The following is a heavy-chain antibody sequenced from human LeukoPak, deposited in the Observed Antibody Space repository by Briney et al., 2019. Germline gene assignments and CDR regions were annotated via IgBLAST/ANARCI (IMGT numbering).Heavy chain of an antibody. CDR2: ISYDGSNK. CDR3: ARTGVCSSPSCYHNWFDP. CDR1: GFTFSSYA. V-gene: IGHV3-30*04. J-gene: IGHJ5*02. D-gene: IGHD2-2*01. Sequence: GGSLRLSCAASGFTFSSYAMHWVRQAPGKGLEWVAVISYDGSNKYYADSVKGRFTISRDNSKNTLYLQMNSLRAEDTAVYYCARTGVCSSPSCYHNWFDPWGQGTLVTVSS.